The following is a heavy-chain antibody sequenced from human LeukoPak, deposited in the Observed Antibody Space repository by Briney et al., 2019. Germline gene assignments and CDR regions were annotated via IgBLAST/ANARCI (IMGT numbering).Heavy chain of an antibody. CDR1: GFTFSSYG. D-gene: IGHD3-10*01. V-gene: IGHV3-30*18. J-gene: IGHJ4*02. Sequence: GGSLRLSCAASGFTFSSYGMHWVRQAPGKGLEWVAVISYDGSNKYYADSVKGRFTISRDNSKNTLYLQMNSLRAEDTAVYYCAKDDGVNYWGQGTLVTVSS. CDR2: ISYDGSNK. CDR3: AKDDGVNY.